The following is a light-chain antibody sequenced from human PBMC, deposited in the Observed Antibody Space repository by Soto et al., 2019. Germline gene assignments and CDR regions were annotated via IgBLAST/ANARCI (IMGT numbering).Light chain of an antibody. J-gene: IGKJ1*01. CDR2: GAS. Sequence: DIQMNQSPSSLSASVGDRVTITCRASQGIRNDLGWYQQIPGKAPRCLIYGASTLQGGVPTRFSGSVSGTEFTLTISSLQPEECSTSYCLQHNSYPRTFGQGNKVELE. V-gene: IGKV1-17*01. CDR3: LQHNSYPRT. CDR1: QGIRND.